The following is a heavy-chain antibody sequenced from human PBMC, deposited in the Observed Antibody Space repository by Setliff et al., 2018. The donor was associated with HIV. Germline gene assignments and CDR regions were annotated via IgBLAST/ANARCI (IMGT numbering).Heavy chain of an antibody. Sequence: SETLSLTCTVSGGSISSTSYYWGWIRQPPGKGLEWFGYIYSTGYTNYHPSLKTRATISLDTSKSQFSLRLTSLTATDTAIYYCARHPREEPQRNYKFDSWGQGTLVTVSS. CDR3: ARHPREEPQRNYKFDS. CDR1: GGSISSTSYY. V-gene: IGHV4-61*05. D-gene: IGHD1-7*01. CDR2: IYSTGYT. J-gene: IGHJ4*02.